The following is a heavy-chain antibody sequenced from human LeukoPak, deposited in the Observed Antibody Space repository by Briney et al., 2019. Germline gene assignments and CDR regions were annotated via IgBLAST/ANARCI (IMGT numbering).Heavy chain of an antibody. CDR1: GGSFSGYY. D-gene: IGHD2/OR15-2a*01. Sequence: SETLSLTCAVYGGSFSGYYWSWIRQPPGKGLEWIGSIYYSGSTYYNPSLKSRVTISVDTSKNQFSLKLSSVTAADTAVYYCARDIGIYPHVAFDIWGQGTLVTVSS. CDR3: ARDIGIYPHVAFDI. J-gene: IGHJ3*02. V-gene: IGHV4-34*01. CDR2: IYYSGST.